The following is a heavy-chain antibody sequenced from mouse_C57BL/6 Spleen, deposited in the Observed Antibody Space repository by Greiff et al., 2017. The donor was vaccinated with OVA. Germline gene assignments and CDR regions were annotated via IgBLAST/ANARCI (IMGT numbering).Heavy chain of an antibody. CDR1: GYTFTSYW. D-gene: IGHD2-1*01. J-gene: IGHJ3*01. V-gene: IGHV1-5*01. CDR3: TEGYYGNSGGFAY. CDR2: IYPGNSDT. Sequence: VQLQQSGTVLARPGASVKMSCKTSGYTFTSYWMHWVKQRPGQGLEWIGAIYPGNSDTSYNQKFKGKAKLTAVTSASTAYMELSSLTNEDSAVYYGTEGYYGNSGGFAYWGQGTLVTVSA.